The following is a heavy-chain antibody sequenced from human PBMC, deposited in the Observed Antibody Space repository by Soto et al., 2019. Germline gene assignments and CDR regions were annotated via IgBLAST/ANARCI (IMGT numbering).Heavy chain of an antibody. D-gene: IGHD6-19*01. J-gene: IGHJ6*02. V-gene: IGHV4-34*01. Sequence: SETLSLTCAVYGGSFSGYYWSWIRQPPGKGLEWIGEINHSGSTNYNPSLKSRVTISVDTSKNQFSLKLSSVTAADTAVYYCARSRIAVAGTDYYYGMDVWGQGTTVT. CDR2: INHSGST. CDR3: ARSRIAVAGTDYYYGMDV. CDR1: GGSFSGYY.